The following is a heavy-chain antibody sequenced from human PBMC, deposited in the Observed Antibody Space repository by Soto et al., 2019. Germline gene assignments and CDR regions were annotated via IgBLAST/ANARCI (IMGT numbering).Heavy chain of an antibody. J-gene: IGHJ4*02. CDR1: GYTFTSYA. V-gene: IGHV1-3*01. D-gene: IGHD2-15*01. Sequence: QVQLVQSGAEVKKPGASVKVSCKASGYTFTSYALHWVRQAPGQRLEWMGWINAGNGNTKYSQKFQGRVTITKDTSATTAYMELSSLRSEDTAVYYRARDLGGWPDYWGQGTLVTVSS. CDR3: ARDLGGWPDY. CDR2: INAGNGNT.